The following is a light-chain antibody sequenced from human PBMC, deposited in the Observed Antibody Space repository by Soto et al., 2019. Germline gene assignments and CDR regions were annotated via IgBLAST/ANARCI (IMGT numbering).Light chain of an antibody. CDR1: SSDIGSNNY. V-gene: IGLV2-14*01. J-gene: IGLJ3*02. CDR3: SSYTTTTRL. CDR2: EVS. Sequence: QSALTQPASVSWSPGQSITISCTGTSSDIGSNNYVSWFQQRPGKAPTLIIYEVSNRHSGVSNHFSGSKSGNTASLTISGLLPEDEAEYYCSSYTTTTRLFGGGTQLPVL.